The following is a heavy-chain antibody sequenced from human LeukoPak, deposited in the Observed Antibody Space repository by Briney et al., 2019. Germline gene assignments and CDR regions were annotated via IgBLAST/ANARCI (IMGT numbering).Heavy chain of an antibody. D-gene: IGHD6-13*01. V-gene: IGHV4-59*01. CDR1: GDSISSYY. CDR3: ARVAAAGIYGMDV. J-gene: IGHJ6*02. CDR2: IYYSGST. Sequence: SETLSLTCTVSGDSISSYYWSWIRQPPGKGLEWIGYIYYSGSTNYNPSLKSRVTISVDTSKNQFSLKLSSVTAADTAVYYCARVAAAGIYGMDVWGQGTTVTVSS.